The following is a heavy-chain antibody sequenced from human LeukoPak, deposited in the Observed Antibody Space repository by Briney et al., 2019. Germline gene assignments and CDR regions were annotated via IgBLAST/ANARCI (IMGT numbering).Heavy chain of an antibody. CDR3: ADLGTTYYYDHSTY. J-gene: IGHJ4*02. CDR2: ISGFGSSP. CDR1: GFSFSNYA. Sequence: VGPLRLSCVASGFSFSNYAMSWVRQAPGKGLEWVSGISGFGSSPYYADSVKGRFTISRDNSKNTLYLQMNSLRAEDTAVYYCADLGTTYYYDHSTYWGRGTLVTVSS. D-gene: IGHD3-22*01. V-gene: IGHV3-23*01.